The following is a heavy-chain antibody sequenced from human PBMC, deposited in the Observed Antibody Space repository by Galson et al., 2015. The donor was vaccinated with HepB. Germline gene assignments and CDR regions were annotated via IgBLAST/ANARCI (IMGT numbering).Heavy chain of an antibody. Sequence: SVKVSCKVSGYTLTELSMHWVRQAPGKGLEWMGGFDPEDGETIYAQKFQGRVTMTEDTSTDTAYMELSSLRSEDTAVYYCATAPSMVRGVIYAFDIWGQGTMVTVSS. CDR2: FDPEDGET. D-gene: IGHD3-10*01. CDR3: ATAPSMVRGVIYAFDI. CDR1: GYTLTELS. V-gene: IGHV1-24*01. J-gene: IGHJ3*02.